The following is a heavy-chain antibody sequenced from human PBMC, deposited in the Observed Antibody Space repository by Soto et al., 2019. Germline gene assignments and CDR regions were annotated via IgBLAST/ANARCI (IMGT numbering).Heavy chain of an antibody. V-gene: IGHV4-59*01. CDR1: GGSISSYY. Sequence: PSDTLSLTCTVSGGSISSYYWSWIRQPPGKGLEWIGYIYYSGSTNYNPSIKSQDTISVDTSKNQFSLKLISVNAADTAVYYCAREASVSGSYYNQHNWFDPWGQGTLVTVS. D-gene: IGHD3-10*01. CDR3: AREASVSGSYYNQHNWFDP. CDR2: IYYSGST. J-gene: IGHJ5*02.